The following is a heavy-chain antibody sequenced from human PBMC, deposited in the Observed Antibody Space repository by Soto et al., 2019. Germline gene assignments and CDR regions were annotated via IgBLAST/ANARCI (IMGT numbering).Heavy chain of an antibody. CDR1: GYTFTSYG. J-gene: IGHJ6*02. D-gene: IGHD3-16*01. Sequence: GASVKVSCKASGYTFTSYGISWVRQAPGQGLEWMGWISAYNGNTNNAQNLQGRVTMTTDTSTSTAYMELRSLRSDDTAVYYCARDQTRGDYYYYVMDVWGQGTTVNVSS. V-gene: IGHV1-18*01. CDR2: ISAYNGNT. CDR3: ARDQTRGDYYYYVMDV.